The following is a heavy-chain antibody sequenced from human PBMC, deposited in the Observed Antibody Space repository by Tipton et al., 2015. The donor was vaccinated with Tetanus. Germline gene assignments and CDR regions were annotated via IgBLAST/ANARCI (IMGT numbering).Heavy chain of an antibody. J-gene: IGHJ4*02. CDR1: GGTFNTFP. Sequence: QLVQSGPEVKKPGSSVKVSCKASGGTFNTFPISWVRQAPGQGLEWMGRLIPVFGSANYSPKFQGRVTITADESTSTAFMELKSLRSDDTAVYYCARGNRGSSWYLWGQGTLVTVSS. CDR3: ARGNRGSSWYL. D-gene: IGHD6-13*01. CDR2: LIPVFGSA. V-gene: IGHV1-69*01.